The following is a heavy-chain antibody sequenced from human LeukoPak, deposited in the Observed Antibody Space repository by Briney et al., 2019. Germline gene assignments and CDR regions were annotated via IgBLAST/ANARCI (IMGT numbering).Heavy chain of an antibody. CDR2: ISSSGSTI. Sequence: GGSLRLSCAASGFTFSSYEMNWVRQAPGKGLEWVSYISSSGSTIYYADSVKGRFTISRDNAKNSLYLQMNSLRAEDTAVYYCARDYYSWYFDYWGQGTLVTVSP. V-gene: IGHV3-48*03. J-gene: IGHJ4*02. CDR3: ARDYYSWYFDY. CDR1: GFTFSSYE. D-gene: IGHD4-11*01.